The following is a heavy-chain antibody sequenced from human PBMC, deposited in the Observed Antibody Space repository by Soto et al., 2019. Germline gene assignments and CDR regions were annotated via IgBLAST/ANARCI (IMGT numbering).Heavy chain of an antibody. Sequence: PSETLSLTCAAYGGSFSGYYWSWIRQPPGKGLEWIGEINHSGSTNYNPSLKSRVTISVDTSKNQFSLKLSSVTAADTAVYYCARAGTNYDILTGYSYFDYWGQGTLVTVSS. J-gene: IGHJ4*02. CDR3: ARAGTNYDILTGYSYFDY. V-gene: IGHV4-34*01. D-gene: IGHD3-9*01. CDR2: INHSGST. CDR1: GGSFSGYY.